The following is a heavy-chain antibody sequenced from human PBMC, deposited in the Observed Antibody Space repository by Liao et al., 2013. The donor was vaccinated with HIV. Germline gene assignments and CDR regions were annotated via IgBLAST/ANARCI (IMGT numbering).Heavy chain of an antibody. CDR1: GGSMSSGGYS. Sequence: QVQLQESGSGLVKPSQTLSLTCAVSGGSMSSGGYSWNWIRQPPGKGLEWIGCIYNSGSTYYNPSLKSRVTISVDRSKNQFSLKLSSVTAADTAVYYCARGQAAAALDYWGQGTLVTVSS. CDR3: ARGQAAAALDY. CDR2: IYNSGST. D-gene: IGHD6-13*01. V-gene: IGHV4-30-2*01. J-gene: IGHJ4*02.